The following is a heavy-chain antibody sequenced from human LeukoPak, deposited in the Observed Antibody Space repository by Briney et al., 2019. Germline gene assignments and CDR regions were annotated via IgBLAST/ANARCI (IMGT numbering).Heavy chain of an antibody. CDR3: ARHALDLGYFDY. CDR2: IYYSGST. V-gene: IGHV4-39*01. J-gene: IGHJ4*02. CDR1: GGSISGSSYY. D-gene: IGHD3/OR15-3a*01. Sequence: PSETLSLTCTVSGGSISGSSYYWGWIRQPPGKGLEWIGSIYYSGSTYYNPSLKSRVTISVDTSKNQFSLKLSSVTAADTAVYYCARHALDLGYFDYWGQGTLVTVSS.